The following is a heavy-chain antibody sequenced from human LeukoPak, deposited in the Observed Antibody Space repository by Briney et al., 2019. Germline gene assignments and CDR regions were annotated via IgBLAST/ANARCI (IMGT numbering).Heavy chain of an antibody. D-gene: IGHD3-22*01. CDR3: AKVRLDYYDPSGYYYHSDAFDV. J-gene: IGHJ3*01. V-gene: IGHV3-21*01. CDR2: ISSSSTYM. Sequence: GGSLRLSCAASGFTFSSYSMNWVRQAPGKGLEWVSSISSSSTYMYYADSVKGRFTISRDNAKNALYLQMNILRVEDTAVYYCAKVRLDYYDPSGYYYHSDAFDVWGQGTMVTVSA. CDR1: GFTFSSYS.